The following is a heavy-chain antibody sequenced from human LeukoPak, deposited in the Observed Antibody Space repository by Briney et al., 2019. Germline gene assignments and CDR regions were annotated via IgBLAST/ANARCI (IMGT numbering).Heavy chain of an antibody. CDR3: STDGEYVSGTYCDF. D-gene: IGHD3-10*01. V-gene: IGHV3-15*01. CDR2: IQSKSDGGTT. J-gene: IGHJ4*02. Sequence: PGGSLRLSCAASGFNFKNAWMKWVRQAPGRGPEWVGRIQSKSDGGTTEYAAPVKGRFTISRDDSKNTLYLQMSSLKTEDTALYYCSTDGEYVSGTYCDFWGQGTLVTVSS. CDR1: GFNFKNAW.